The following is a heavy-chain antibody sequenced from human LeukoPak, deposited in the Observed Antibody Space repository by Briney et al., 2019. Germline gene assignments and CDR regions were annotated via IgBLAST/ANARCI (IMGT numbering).Heavy chain of an antibody. CDR3: ARLFDL. V-gene: IGHV3-7*01. Sequence: GGSLRLSCAASGFTFSSYWTSWVRQAPGKGLEWVANIKQDGSEKYYVDSVKGRFTISRDNAKNSLYLQMNSLRAEDTAVYYCARLFDLWGQRTLVTVSS. J-gene: IGHJ5*02. CDR2: IKQDGSEK. CDR1: GFTFSSYW.